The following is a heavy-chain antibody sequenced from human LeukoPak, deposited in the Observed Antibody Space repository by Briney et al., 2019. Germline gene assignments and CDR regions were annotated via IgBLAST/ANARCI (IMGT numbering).Heavy chain of an antibody. CDR2: IWYDGNKK. CDR3: ARDDSSFAPFDY. V-gene: IGHV3-33*01. J-gene: IGHJ4*02. D-gene: IGHD4-11*01. Sequence: GRSLRLSCAPSGFTFSNYGYHGVRQAPGKGREGVSVIWYDGNKKYYAESVEGRFTISRDTFKNTLYLQMNSVKVDHTAVYYCARDDSSFAPFDYWGQGTLVTVSS. CDR1: GFTFSNYG.